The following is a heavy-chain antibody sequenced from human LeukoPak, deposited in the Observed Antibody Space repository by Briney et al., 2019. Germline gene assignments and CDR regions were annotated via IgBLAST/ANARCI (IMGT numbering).Heavy chain of an antibody. D-gene: IGHD6-19*01. CDR3: AKDSSSGSRYWYVDL. J-gene: IGHJ2*01. Sequence: GGSLRLSCAASGLTFDDYAMHWVRQAPGKGLEWVSGISWNSGSIGYADSVKGRFTISRDNAKNSLYLQMNSLRAEDTALYYCAKDSSSGSRYWYVDLWGRGTLVTVSS. CDR2: ISWNSGSI. V-gene: IGHV3-9*01. CDR1: GLTFDDYA.